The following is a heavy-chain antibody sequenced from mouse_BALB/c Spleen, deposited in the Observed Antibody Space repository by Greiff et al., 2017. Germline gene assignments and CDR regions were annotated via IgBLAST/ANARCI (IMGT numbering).Heavy chain of an antibody. J-gene: IGHJ2*01. CDR2: INPSSGYT. D-gene: IGHD2-14*01. CDR3: APYYRYEGDYFDY. Sequence: VQVVESAAELARPGASVKMSCKASGYTFTSYTMHWVKQRPGQGLEWIGYINPSSGYTEYNQKFKDKTTLTADKSSSTAYMQLSSLTSEDSAVYYCAPYYRYEGDYFDYWGQGTTLTVSS. CDR1: GYTFTSYT. V-gene: IGHV1-4*02.